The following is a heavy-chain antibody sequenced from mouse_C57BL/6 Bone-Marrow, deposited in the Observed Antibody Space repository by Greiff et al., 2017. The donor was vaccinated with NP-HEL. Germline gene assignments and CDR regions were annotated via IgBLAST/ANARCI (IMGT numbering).Heavy chain of an antibody. D-gene: IGHD1-1*01. CDR2: ISSGGSYT. Sequence: EVKLQESGGDLVKPGGSLKLSCAASGFTFSSYGMSWVRQTPDKRLEWVATISSGGSYTYYPDSVKGRFTISRDNAKNTLYLQMSSLKSEDTAMYYCARRGSYYYGSSSYYYAMDYWGQGTSVTVSS. J-gene: IGHJ4*01. V-gene: IGHV5-6*02. CDR1: GFTFSSYG. CDR3: ARRGSYYYGSSSYYYAMDY.